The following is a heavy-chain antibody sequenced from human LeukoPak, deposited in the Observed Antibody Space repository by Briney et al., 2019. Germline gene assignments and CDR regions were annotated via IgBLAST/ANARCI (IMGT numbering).Heavy chain of an antibody. Sequence: GGSLRLSCAASGFTFSSYSMNWVRQAPGKGLEWVSYISSGSTIYYADSVKGRFTISRDNAKNSLYLQMSSLRDEDTAVYYCARSIVATHFDYWGQGTLVTVSS. J-gene: IGHJ4*02. CDR3: ARSIVATHFDY. D-gene: IGHD5-12*01. CDR1: GFTFSSYS. CDR2: ISSGSTI. V-gene: IGHV3-48*02.